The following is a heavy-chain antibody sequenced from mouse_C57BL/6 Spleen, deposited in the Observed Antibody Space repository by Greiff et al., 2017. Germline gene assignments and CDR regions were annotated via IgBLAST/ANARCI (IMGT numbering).Heavy chain of an antibody. D-gene: IGHD2-3*01. J-gene: IGHJ3*01. Sequence: QVQLQQSGAELVMPGASVKLSCKASGYTFTSYWMHWVKQRPGQGLEWIGEIDPSDSYTNYNQKFKGKSTLTVDKSSSTAYMQLSSLTSEDSAVYYCARRDGYYAAWFAYWGQGTLVTVSA. CDR3: ARRDGYYAAWFAY. CDR1: GYTFTSYW. V-gene: IGHV1-69*01. CDR2: IDPSDSYT.